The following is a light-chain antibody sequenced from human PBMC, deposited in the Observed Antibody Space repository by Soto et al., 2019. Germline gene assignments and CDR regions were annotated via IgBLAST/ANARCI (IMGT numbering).Light chain of an antibody. CDR3: QQSYNTPVT. V-gene: IGKV1-39*01. J-gene: IGKJ2*01. CDR1: QRINTF. Sequence: DLQMTQSPSSLSASVGDRVTITCRASQRINTFLNWYQQKPGKAPTLLIYAASSLQSGVPSRFSGSGSGTEFAVTISSLQPEDFATYYCQQSYNTPVTFGQGTKLEIK. CDR2: AAS.